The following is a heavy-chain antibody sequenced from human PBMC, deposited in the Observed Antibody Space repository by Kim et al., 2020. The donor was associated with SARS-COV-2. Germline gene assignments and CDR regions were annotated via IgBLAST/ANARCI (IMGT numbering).Heavy chain of an antibody. CDR3: VGVLRYFEPPGY. D-gene: IGHD3-9*01. CDR2: INHSGST. Sequence: SETLSLTCAVYGGSFSGYYWSWIRQPPGKGLEWIGEINHSGSTNYNPSLKTRVTISVDTSKNQFSLKLSSVTAADTAVYHCVGVLRYFEPPGYWGQGTL. CDR1: GGSFSGYY. J-gene: IGHJ4*02. V-gene: IGHV4-34*01.